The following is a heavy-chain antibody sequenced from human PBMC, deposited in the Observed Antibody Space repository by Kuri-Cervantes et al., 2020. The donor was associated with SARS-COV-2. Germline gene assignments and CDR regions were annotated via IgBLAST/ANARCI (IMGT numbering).Heavy chain of an antibody. CDR1: GGPLSRYG. CDR2: IWYDGSNK. J-gene: IGHJ4*02. Sequence: GESLKIPCAASGGPLSRYGRHGVRQAPGKGLEWVAVIWYDGSNKYYADSVKGRFTISRDNSKNTLYLQMNSLRAEDTAVYYCAREEYSSSWWGELGPFDYWGQGTLVTVSS. CDR3: AREEYSSSWWGELGPFDY. D-gene: IGHD6-13*01. V-gene: IGHV3-33*08.